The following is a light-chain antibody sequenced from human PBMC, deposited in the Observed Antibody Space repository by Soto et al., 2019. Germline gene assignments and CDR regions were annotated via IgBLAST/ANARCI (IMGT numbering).Light chain of an antibody. J-gene: IGLJ1*01. V-gene: IGLV2-14*01. Sequence: QSALTQPASVSGSPGQSITISCTGTSSDVGGYNYVSWYQQHPGKAPKFMIYDVSNRPSGVSNRFSGSKSGNTASLTISGLQAEDEADYYCSSYIPSNTRQIVFGTGTKVTVL. CDR2: DVS. CDR1: SSDVGGYNY. CDR3: SSYIPSNTRQIV.